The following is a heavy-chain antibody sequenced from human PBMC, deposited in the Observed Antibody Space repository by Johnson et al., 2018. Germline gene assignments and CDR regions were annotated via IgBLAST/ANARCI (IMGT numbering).Heavy chain of an antibody. CDR2: ISSSSSYI. V-gene: IGHV3-21*01. CDR1: GFTFSSYS. J-gene: IGHJ1*01. CDR3: ARYQPANYGDYVGAEDFQH. D-gene: IGHD4-17*01. Sequence: VQLVQSGGGLVKPGGSLRLSCAASGFTFSSYSMNWVRQAPGKGLEWVSSISSSSSYIHYADSLKGRFTISRDNAKNSLYLQMNSLRAEDTAVYYCARYQPANYGDYVGAEDFQHWGQGTLVTVSS.